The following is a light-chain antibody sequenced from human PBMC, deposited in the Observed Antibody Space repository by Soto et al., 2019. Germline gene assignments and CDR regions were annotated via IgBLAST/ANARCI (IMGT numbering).Light chain of an antibody. CDR1: QGIRSF. J-gene: IGKJ4*01. CDR3: QHLNTYPLT. CDR2: GAS. Sequence: DIQLTQSPSFLSASIGDRVTITCRASQGIRSFLDWYQQKTWKAPNLLISGASIFRTGVPLKFRGSRSGPEFTLTISSLKTYDFATYYCQHLNTYPLTFGVGTKVEI. V-gene: IGKV1-9*01.